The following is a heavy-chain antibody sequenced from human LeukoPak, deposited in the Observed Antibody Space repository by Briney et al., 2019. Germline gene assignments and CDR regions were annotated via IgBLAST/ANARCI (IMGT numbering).Heavy chain of an antibody. CDR2: ISSSSSYI. D-gene: IGHD3-10*01. Sequence: PGGSLRLSCTASGFTFNSYSVNWVRQAPGKGLEWVSYISSSSSYIYYADSVKGRFTISRDNANNSLYLQMNSLRVDDMAVYYCARGHYGDHGMDVWGQGTTVTVSS. CDR1: GFTFNSYS. J-gene: IGHJ6*02. V-gene: IGHV3-21*01. CDR3: ARGHYGDHGMDV.